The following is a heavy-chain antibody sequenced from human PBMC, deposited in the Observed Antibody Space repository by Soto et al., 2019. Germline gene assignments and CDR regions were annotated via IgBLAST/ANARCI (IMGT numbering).Heavy chain of an antibody. CDR1: GGSFSSFA. J-gene: IGHJ6*02. D-gene: IGHD3-16*01. Sequence: LLKVSCKASGGSFSSFAISWVRQATGQGLEWMGGIIPIFGTANYAQKFHGRVTITADESTGTAYMELSSLRSEDTAVYYCARGLGRPYYNYGLDAWGQGTTVTVSS. CDR3: ARGLGRPYYNYGLDA. V-gene: IGHV1-69*01. CDR2: IIPIFGTA.